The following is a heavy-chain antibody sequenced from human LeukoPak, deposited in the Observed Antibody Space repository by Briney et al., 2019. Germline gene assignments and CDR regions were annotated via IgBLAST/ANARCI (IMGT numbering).Heavy chain of an antibody. CDR2: ISYDGSNK. D-gene: IGHD3-3*01. V-gene: IGHV3-30*03. CDR3: ARDQYDTWSRRGNFDS. CDR1: GFTFSSYG. J-gene: IGHJ4*02. Sequence: GGSLRLSCAASGFTFSSYGMHWVRQAPGKGLEWVAVISYDGSNKYYADSVKGRFTISRDNTKNSLYLQMNSLRAEDTAVFYCARDQYDTWSRRGNFDSWGQGTLVIVSS.